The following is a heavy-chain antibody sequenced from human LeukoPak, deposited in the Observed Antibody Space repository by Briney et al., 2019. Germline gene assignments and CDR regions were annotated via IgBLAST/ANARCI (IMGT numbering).Heavy chain of an antibody. CDR3: ARDRGVTMVRTSYGMDV. V-gene: IGHV1-2*04. Sequence: ASVKVSCKASGYTFTGCYMHWVRQAPGQGLEWMGWINPNSGGTNYAQKFQGWVTMTRDTSISTAYMELSRLRSDDTAVYYCARDRGVTMVRTSYGMDVWAQGTLVTVSS. J-gene: IGHJ6*02. CDR1: GYTFTGCY. D-gene: IGHD3-10*01. CDR2: INPNSGGT.